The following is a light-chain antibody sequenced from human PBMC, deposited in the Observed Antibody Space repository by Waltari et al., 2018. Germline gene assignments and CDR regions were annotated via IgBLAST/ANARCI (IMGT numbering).Light chain of an antibody. CDR1: QSVSSY. CDR2: DAS. CDR3: QQRSEWPL. Sequence: EIVLTQSPATLSLSPGERATLSCRASQSVSSYLAWYQQKPGQAPRLLIYDASNRATGIPARFSGSGSGTDFTLTISSLEPEDSAVYFCQQRSEWPLFGGGTKVEIK. J-gene: IGKJ4*01. V-gene: IGKV3-11*01.